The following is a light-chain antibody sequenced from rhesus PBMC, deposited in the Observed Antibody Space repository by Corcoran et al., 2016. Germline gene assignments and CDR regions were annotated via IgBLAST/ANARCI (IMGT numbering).Light chain of an antibody. J-gene: IGKJ2*01. CDR1: QGISRW. CDR2: DAS. Sequence: DIQMTQSPSSLSASVGDKVTITCRASQGISRWLAWYQQKPGTAPDLLIYDASRLQSGVPSRFSCSGSGTDYTITISSLQPEDFATYYCQQGYSPPYIFGQGTKVAIK. CDR3: QQGYSPPYI. V-gene: IGKV1-18*01.